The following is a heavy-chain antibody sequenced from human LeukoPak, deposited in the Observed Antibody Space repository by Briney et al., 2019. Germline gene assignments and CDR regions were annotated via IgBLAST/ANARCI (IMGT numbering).Heavy chain of an antibody. J-gene: IGHJ4*02. D-gene: IGHD6-13*01. V-gene: IGHV3-30-3*01. CDR2: ISYDGSNK. CDR1: GFTFSSYA. Sequence: PGGSLRLSCAASGFTFSSYAMHWVRQAPGKGLEWVAVISYDGSNKYYADSVKGRFTISRDNSKNTLYLQMDSLRAEDTAVYYCATGGIAAAGTRGDYWGQGTLVTVSS. CDR3: ATGGIAAAGTRGDY.